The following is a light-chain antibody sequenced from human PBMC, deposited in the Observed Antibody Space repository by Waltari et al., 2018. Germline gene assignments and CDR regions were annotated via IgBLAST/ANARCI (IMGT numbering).Light chain of an antibody. CDR3: QQYNNWPLT. J-gene: IGKJ4*01. CDR1: QHVTSS. V-gene: IGKV3-15*01. Sequence: EIVLTQSPGTLSLSPGERVTLSCRASQHVTSSYVAWYQQKPGQAPRLLIYRASTRATSIPARISGSGSGTEFTLTISSLQSEDFAFYYCQQYNNWPLTFGGGTKVEIK. CDR2: RAS.